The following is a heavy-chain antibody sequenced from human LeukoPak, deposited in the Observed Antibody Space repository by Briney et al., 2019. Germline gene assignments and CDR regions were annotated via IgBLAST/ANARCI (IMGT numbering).Heavy chain of an antibody. CDR3: AKDLTVTTGPFDY. Sequence: PGGSLRLSCAASGFTFSSYGMHWVRQAPGKGLEWVAFIRYDGSNKYYADSVKGRFTISRDNSKNTLYLQMNSLRAEDTPVYYCAKDLTVTTGPFDYWGQGTLVTVSS. J-gene: IGHJ4*02. CDR1: GFTFSSYG. D-gene: IGHD4-11*01. V-gene: IGHV3-30*02. CDR2: IRYDGSNK.